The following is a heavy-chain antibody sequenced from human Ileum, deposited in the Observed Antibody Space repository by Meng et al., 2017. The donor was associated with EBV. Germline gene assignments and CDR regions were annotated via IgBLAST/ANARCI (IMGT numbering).Heavy chain of an antibody. CDR3: ANSNPYCSGGSCPRDY. D-gene: IGHD2-15*01. V-gene: IGHV3-23*04. Sequence: EVQLVVPGAGLGQPGVSLSLCCAAPGFTFSSYDRSWVRQAPGKGLEWVSAISGSGGSTYYADSVKGRFTISRDNSKNTLYLQMNSLRAEDTAVYYCANSNPYCSGGSCPRDYWGQGTLVTVSS. CDR1: GFTFSSYD. J-gene: IGHJ4*02. CDR2: ISGSGGST.